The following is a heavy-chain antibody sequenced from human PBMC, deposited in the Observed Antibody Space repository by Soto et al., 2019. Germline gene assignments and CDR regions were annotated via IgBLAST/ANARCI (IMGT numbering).Heavy chain of an antibody. CDR2: ISDDGHNK. V-gene: IGHV3-30*18. D-gene: IGHD3-10*02. CDR1: QLTFNNYA. CDR3: AKDLNVKTYVPYGMDV. Sequence: QVQLVESGGGVVQPGRSLSLSCAASQLTFNNYAMHWVRQAPGKGLEWVAVISDDGHNKYYADSVRGRFTISRDNSKNTVYLHMNSLRVDDTAVHYCAKDLNVKTYVPYGMDVWGQGTTVTVSS. J-gene: IGHJ6*02.